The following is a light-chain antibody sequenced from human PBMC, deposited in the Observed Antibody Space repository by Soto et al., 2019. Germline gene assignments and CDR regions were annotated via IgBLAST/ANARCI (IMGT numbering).Light chain of an antibody. V-gene: IGLV1-40*01. Sequence: QSVLTQPPSVSGAPGQRVTISCTGSSSNIGANYDVNWYQLLPGTAPKLLIHGNINRPSGVPDRFSGSKSGTSASLAITGHQAEDEADYYCQSYDSRLTGYVFGSGTKLTVL. CDR2: GNI. J-gene: IGLJ3*02. CDR1: SSNIGANYD. CDR3: QSYDSRLTGYV.